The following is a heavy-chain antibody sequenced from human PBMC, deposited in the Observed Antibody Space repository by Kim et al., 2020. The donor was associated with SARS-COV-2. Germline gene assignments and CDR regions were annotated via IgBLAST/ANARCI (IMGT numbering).Heavy chain of an antibody. V-gene: IGHV3-74*01. CDR3: ARDYLNWFDP. CDR2: ST. J-gene: IGHJ5*02. Sequence: STSYADSVKGRFTISRDNAKNTLYLQMNSLRSEVTAVYYCARDYLNWFDPWGQGTLVTVSS.